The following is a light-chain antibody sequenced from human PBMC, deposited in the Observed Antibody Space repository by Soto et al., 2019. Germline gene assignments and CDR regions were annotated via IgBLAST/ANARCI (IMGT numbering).Light chain of an antibody. V-gene: IGLV2-14*01. Sequence: QSALTQSASVSGSPGQSITISCTGTSSDVGGYNYVSWYQQHPGKAPKLMIYDVTYRPSGVSNRFSGSKSGNTASLTISGLQAEDEADDYCSSYTGSTSYVFGPGTKLTVL. CDR3: SSYTGSTSYV. CDR1: SSDVGGYNY. CDR2: DVT. J-gene: IGLJ1*01.